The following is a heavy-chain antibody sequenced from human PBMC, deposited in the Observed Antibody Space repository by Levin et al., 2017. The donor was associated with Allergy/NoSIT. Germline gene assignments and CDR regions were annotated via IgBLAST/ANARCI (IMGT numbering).Heavy chain of an antibody. J-gene: IGHJ4*02. CDR1: GFTFSSYA. D-gene: IGHD4-17*01. V-gene: IGHV3-30*04. CDR3: ARNPTVTTRYYFDY. CDR2: ISYDGSNK. Sequence: GGSLRLSCAASGFTFSSYAMHWVRQAPGKGLEWVAVISYDGSNKYYADSVKGRFTISRDNSKNTLYLQMNSLRAEDTAVYYCARNPTVTTRYYFDYWGQGTLVTVSS.